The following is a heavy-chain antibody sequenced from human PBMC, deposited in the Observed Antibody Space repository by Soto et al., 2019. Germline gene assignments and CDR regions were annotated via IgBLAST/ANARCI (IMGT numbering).Heavy chain of an antibody. D-gene: IGHD2-15*01. CDR3: ARASHRPARSADIVRWAV. CDR1: GGTFSSYA. J-gene: IGHJ6*02. Sequence: QVQLVQSGAEVTKPGSSVKVSCKASGGTFSSYAVSWVRQAPGQGLEWMGGIIPIFGTVIYAQQFQGSVAITADESTKTAYMEPRGLRFEDPAVYSCARASHRPARSADIVRWAVWGQGTTVTVSS. CDR2: IIPIFGTV. V-gene: IGHV1-69*01.